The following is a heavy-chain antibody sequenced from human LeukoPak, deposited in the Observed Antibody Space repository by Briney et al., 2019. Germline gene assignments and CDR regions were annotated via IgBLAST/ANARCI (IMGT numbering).Heavy chain of an antibody. CDR2: IYHSGST. J-gene: IGHJ4*02. CDR3: ARSQGKQWLPRAPDY. CDR1: GGSISSGDYY. Sequence: SETLSLTCTVSGGSISSGDYYWSWIRQPPGKGLEWIGEIYHSGSTNYNPSLKSRVTISVDKSKNQFSLKLSSVTAADTAVYYCARSQGKQWLPRAPDYWGQGTLVTVSS. D-gene: IGHD6-19*01. V-gene: IGHV4-39*07.